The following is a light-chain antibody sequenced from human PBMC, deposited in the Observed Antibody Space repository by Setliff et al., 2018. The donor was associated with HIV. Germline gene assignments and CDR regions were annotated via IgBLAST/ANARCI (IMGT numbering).Light chain of an antibody. J-gene: IGLJ1*01. CDR2: KNN. V-gene: IGLV1-47*01. Sequence: QSALTQPPSASGTPGQRVTISCSGSSSNIGSNYVYWYQQLPGTAPKLLIYKNNQRPSGVPDRFSGSKSGTSASLAISGLRSEDEADYYCSSFTTTNALDVFGTGTKVTVL. CDR1: SSNIGSNY. CDR3: SSFTTTNALDV.